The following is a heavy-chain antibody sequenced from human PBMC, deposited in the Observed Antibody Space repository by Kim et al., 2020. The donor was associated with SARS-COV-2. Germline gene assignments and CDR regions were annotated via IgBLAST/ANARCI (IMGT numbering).Heavy chain of an antibody. CDR3: ARLAGRGYDAFDI. Sequence: NPSLQSLITISVETSNNPFSLTLNSVTAADTAVYYCARLAGRGYDAFDIWGQGTMVTVSS. D-gene: IGHD3-10*01. V-gene: IGHV4-39*01. J-gene: IGHJ3*02.